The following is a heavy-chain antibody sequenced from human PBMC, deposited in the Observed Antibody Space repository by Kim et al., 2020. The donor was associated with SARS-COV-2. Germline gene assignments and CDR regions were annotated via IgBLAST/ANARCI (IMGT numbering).Heavy chain of an antibody. Sequence: GGSLRLSCVASGFAFSSYSMNWLRQAPGKGLEWVSSISSTSIYIYYADSVKGRFTISRDNTKNSLFLQMNSLRAEDTAVYYCERLSGARDFDYWGQGTLVTVSS. V-gene: IGHV3-21*01. CDR3: ERLSGARDFDY. J-gene: IGHJ4*02. D-gene: IGHD3-3*01. CDR2: ISSTSIYI. CDR1: GFAFSSYS.